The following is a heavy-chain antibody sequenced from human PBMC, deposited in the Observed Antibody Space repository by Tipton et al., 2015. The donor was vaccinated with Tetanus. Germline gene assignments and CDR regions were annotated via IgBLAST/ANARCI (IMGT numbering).Heavy chain of an antibody. CDR1: GGSISTYY. CDR2: IYYRGST. CDR3: ARGDGSPLHK. D-gene: IGHD5-24*01. Sequence: TLSLTCTVSGGSISTYYWSWIRQRPRQGLERIGYIYYRGSTNYYPSLKSRFTMTVDTSKNQFPLNLSPVTAADTAVYYCARGDGSPLHKWGQGALV. J-gene: IGHJ4*02. V-gene: IGHV4-59*01.